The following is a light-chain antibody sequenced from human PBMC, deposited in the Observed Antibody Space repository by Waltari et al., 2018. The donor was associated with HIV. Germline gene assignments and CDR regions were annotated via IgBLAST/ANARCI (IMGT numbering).Light chain of an antibody. CDR2: DDS. CDR3: QVWVDSRDVAVI. Sequence: SYALTQPPSVSVAPGTTARITCGGDKIGGKLVHWYQQKPGQAPVLGICDDSDRPSGIPERFSGSNSGNTATLTISRVEGGDEADYYCQVWVDSRDVAVIFGGGTKLTVL. J-gene: IGLJ2*01. CDR1: KIGGKL. V-gene: IGLV3-21*04.